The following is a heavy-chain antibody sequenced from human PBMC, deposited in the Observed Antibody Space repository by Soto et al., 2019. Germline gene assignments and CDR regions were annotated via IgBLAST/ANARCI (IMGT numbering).Heavy chain of an antibody. J-gene: IGHJ6*02. CDR3: VRERTIFGVAPGGGVDV. CDR1: GGPIRTSDYT. D-gene: IGHD3-3*01. V-gene: IGHV4-30-2*01. CDR2: VYHSGAT. Sequence: QLQLQESGSGLIKPSQTLSLTCAVSGGPIRTSDYTWSWILQPPGRGRKGIGSVYHSGATHYMPSLKNRLPMSLDKSKNQFSLDLTSVTAADTAVYYCVRERTIFGVAPGGGVDVWGQGTTVTVSS.